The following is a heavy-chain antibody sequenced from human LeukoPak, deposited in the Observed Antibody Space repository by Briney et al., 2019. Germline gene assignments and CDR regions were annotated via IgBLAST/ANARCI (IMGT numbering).Heavy chain of an antibody. Sequence: GGSLRLSCAASGFTVSSNYMSWVRQAPGKGLEWVSVIYSGGSTYYADSVKGRFTISRDNSKNTLYLQMNSLRAEDTAVYYCARSQGSYRSYGMGVWGQGTTVTVSS. V-gene: IGHV3-53*01. J-gene: IGHJ6*02. CDR2: IYSGGST. CDR1: GFTVSSNY. D-gene: IGHD3-16*02. CDR3: ARSQGSYRSYGMGV.